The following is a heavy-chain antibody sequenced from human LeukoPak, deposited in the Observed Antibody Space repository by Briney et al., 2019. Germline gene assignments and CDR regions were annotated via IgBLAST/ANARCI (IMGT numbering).Heavy chain of an antibody. CDR1: GFTFSHYS. CDR3: ARDLGGYALDY. CDR2: INNNGDDT. V-gene: IGHV3-64*01. J-gene: IGHJ4*02. Sequence: GGSLRLSCAASGFTFSHYSMHWVRQAPGKGLEYVSAINNNGDDTYYTNSVKGRFTISRDNSKNTLYLQMNSLRAEDTAVYYCARDLGGYALDYWGQGTLVTVSS. D-gene: IGHD5-12*01.